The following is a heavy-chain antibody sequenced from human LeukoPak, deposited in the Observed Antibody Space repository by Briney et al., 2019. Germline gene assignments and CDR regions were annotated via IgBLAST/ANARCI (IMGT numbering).Heavy chain of an antibody. CDR2: ISYDGSNK. D-gene: IGHD6-13*01. J-gene: IGHJ4*02. Sequence: GGSLRLSCEASGFIFSSYGMHWVRQAPGKGLEWVAVISYDGSNKYYADSVKGRFTTSRDNSKNTLYLQMNSLRAEDTAVYYCAREGYSSSWYDYWGQGTLVTVSS. CDR3: AREGYSSSWYDY. V-gene: IGHV3-33*05. CDR1: GFIFSSYG.